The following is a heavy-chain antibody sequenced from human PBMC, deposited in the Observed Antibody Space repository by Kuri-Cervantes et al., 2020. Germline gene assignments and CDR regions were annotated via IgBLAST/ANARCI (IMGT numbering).Heavy chain of an antibody. CDR1: GYTFTSHA. CDR2: INPNSGGT. CDR3: ARGPTSRGQPLGTHYYYYYMDV. Sequence: ASVKVSCKASGYTFTSHAMNRVRQAPGQGLEWMGWINPNSGGTNYAQKFQGWVTMTRDTSISTAYMELSRLGSDDTAVYYCARGPTSRGQPLGTHYYYYYMDVWGKGTTVTVSS. J-gene: IGHJ6*03. D-gene: IGHD3-10*01. V-gene: IGHV1-2*04.